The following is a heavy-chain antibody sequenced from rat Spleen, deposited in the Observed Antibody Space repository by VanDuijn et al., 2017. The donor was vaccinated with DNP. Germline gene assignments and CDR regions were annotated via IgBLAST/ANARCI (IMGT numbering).Heavy chain of an antibody. CDR1: XXSXXXNY. Sequence: EVQLXXSGXXLVKPSXXLSXXXSVXXXSXXXNYXXWIRKFPGKKLEYIGHISYSGSTNYNPSLKSRLSITRDTSKNHFFLHLNSVTTEDTATYYCARWTRYFDNWGQGVMVTVSS. J-gene: IGHJ2*01. V-gene: IGHV3-1*01. CDR3: ARWTRYFDN. D-gene: IGHD1-7*01. CDR2: ISYSGST.